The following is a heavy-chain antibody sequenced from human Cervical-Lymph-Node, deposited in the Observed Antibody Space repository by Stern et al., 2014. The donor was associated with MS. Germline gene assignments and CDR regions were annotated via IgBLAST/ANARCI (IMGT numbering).Heavy chain of an antibody. CDR2: IYPGDSET. CDR3: ARQTTAWASDF. Sequence: EVQLVQSGAELIRPGESLKISCKGSGFKFSIYWIAWVRQMPGKGLEWMGIIYPGDSETRYSPSFQGQGTMSADKSTSTAYLQWSSLNASDTAMYFCARQTTAWASDFWGQGTLVTVSS. D-gene: IGHD1-14*01. V-gene: IGHV5-51*01. J-gene: IGHJ4*02. CDR1: GFKFSIYW.